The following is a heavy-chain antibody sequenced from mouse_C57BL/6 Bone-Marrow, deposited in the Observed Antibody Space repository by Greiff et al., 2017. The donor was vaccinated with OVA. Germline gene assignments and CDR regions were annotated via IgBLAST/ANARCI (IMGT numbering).Heavy chain of an antibody. CDR1: GYTFTSYG. CDR3: ASTPPYYGSSAFDY. CDR2: IYPRSGNT. V-gene: IGHV1-81*01. D-gene: IGHD1-1*01. J-gene: IGHJ2*01. Sequence: QVQLQQSGAELARPGASVKLSCKASGYTFTSYGISWVKQRTGQGLEWIGEIYPRSGNTYYNEKFKGKATLTADKSSSTAYMELRSLPSEESAVYFCASTPPYYGSSAFDYWGQGTTLTVSS.